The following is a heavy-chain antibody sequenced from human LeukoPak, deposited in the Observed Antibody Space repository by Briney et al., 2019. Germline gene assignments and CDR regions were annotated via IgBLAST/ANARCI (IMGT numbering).Heavy chain of an antibody. D-gene: IGHD3-22*01. CDR3: ARGAYDSTGYYYFDY. CDR2: INPSVGST. CDR1: GGTFSSYT. V-gene: IGHV1-46*01. Sequence: ASVKVSCKASGGTFSSYTISWVRQAPGQGLEWMGIINPSVGSTTYARKFQGRVTMTRDTSTRTVYMELSSLRSEDTAVYYCARGAYDSTGYYYFDYWGQGTLVTVSS. J-gene: IGHJ4*02.